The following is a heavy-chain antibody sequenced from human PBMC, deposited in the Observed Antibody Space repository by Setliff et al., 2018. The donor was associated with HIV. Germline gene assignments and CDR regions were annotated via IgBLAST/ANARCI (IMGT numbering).Heavy chain of an antibody. CDR1: GVSVGSGDYY. CDR2: IFHSGDT. J-gene: IGHJ4*02. Sequence: SETLSLTCSVSGVSVGSGDYYWHWIRQHPEKALEWIGYIFHSGDTYYNPSLKSRISTSVDTSKNQFSLELTSLTAADTAVYYCATRPRIAARPFDYWGQGRLVTVSS. CDR3: ATRPRIAARPFDY. D-gene: IGHD6-6*01. V-gene: IGHV4-31*03.